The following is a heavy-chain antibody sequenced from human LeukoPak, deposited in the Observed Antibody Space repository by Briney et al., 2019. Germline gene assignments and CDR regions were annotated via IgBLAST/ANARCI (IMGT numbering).Heavy chain of an antibody. J-gene: IGHJ4*02. V-gene: IGHV3-74*01. D-gene: IGHD1-26*01. Sequence: PGGSLRLSCAASGFTFSNYWMHWVRQTPGKGLVWVSRIISGGSETTYADSVKGRFTISRDNAKNTLYLQMNSLRAEDTAVYYCTRDLVGATSDFWGQGTLVTVSS. CDR1: GFTFSNYW. CDR3: TRDLVGATSDF. CDR2: IISGGSET.